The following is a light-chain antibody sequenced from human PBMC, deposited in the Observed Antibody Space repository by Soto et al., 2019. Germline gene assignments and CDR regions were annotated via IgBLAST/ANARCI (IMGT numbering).Light chain of an antibody. CDR3: CSFAGSFYV. J-gene: IGLJ1*01. CDR2: DVN. CDR1: ISDIGGYNF. Sequence: QSALTQPASVSGSPGQSITISCTGTISDIGGYNFISWYQHHPGKAPKLVIYDVNNRPSGISYRFSGSKSGNTASLTISGLQIEDEADYYCCSFAGSFYVFGTGTKLTVL. V-gene: IGLV2-14*01.